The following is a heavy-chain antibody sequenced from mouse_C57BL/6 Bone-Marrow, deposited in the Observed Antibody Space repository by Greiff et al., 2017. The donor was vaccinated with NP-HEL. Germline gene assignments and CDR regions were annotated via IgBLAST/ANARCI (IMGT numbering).Heavy chain of an antibody. V-gene: IGHV5-4*01. CDR1: GFTFSSYA. CDR2: ISDGGSYT. Sequence: DVKLVESGGGLVKPGGSLKLSCAASGFTFSSYAMSWVRQTPEKRLEWVATISDGGSYTYYPDNVKGRFTISRDNAKNNLYLQMSHLKSEDTAMYYCAREVTTVGNYAMDYWGQGTSVTVSS. D-gene: IGHD1-1*01. J-gene: IGHJ4*01. CDR3: AREVTTVGNYAMDY.